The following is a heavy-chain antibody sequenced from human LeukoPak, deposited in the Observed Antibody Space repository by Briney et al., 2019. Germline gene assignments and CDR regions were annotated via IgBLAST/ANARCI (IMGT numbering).Heavy chain of an antibody. CDR1: GFTFSSYG. D-gene: IGHD6-19*01. Sequence: PGGSLRLSCAASGFTFSSYGMHWVRQAPGKGLEWVAFIRYDGSNKYYADSVKGRFTISRDNSKNTLYLQMNSLRAEDTAVYYCAKDRIAVAGIDYWGQGTLVTASS. J-gene: IGHJ4*02. CDR3: AKDRIAVAGIDY. V-gene: IGHV3-30*02. CDR2: IRYDGSNK.